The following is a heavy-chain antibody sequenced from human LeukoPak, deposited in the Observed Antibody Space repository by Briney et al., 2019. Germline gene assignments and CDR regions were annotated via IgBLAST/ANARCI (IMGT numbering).Heavy chain of an antibody. V-gene: IGHV1-2*02. CDR1: GYMFTGFF. D-gene: IGHD3-10*01. Sequence: ASVVVSCKTSGYMFTGFFIHWVRQAPGQGLEWMGSVSPNNGGTSYAKTFQGRVNMTTDTSTRTAYLQLSGLRFHDTAVYYCATLLWFGDFDYWGQGTPVTVSS. CDR2: VSPNNGGT. CDR3: ATLLWFGDFDY. J-gene: IGHJ4*02.